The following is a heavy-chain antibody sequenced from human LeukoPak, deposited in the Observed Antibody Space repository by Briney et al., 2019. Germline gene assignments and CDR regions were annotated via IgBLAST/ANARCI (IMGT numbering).Heavy chain of an antibody. CDR3: ASNLFSSYDTGLWNY. D-gene: IGHD3-22*01. V-gene: IGHV3-23*01. CDR2: ISGSGGST. CDR1: GFTFSSYA. Sequence: GGSLRVSCAASGFTFSSYAMSWVRQAPGKGLGWVSAISGSGGSTYYADSVKGRFTISRDNSKNTLYLQMNSLRAEDTAVYYCASNLFSSYDTGLWNYWGQGTLVTVSS. J-gene: IGHJ4*02.